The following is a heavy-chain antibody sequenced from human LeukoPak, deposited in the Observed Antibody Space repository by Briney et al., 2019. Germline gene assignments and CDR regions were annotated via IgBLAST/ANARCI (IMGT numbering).Heavy chain of an antibody. CDR3: AREQQPRTTPKQMGY. D-gene: IGHD5-24*01. CDR1: GFTFSDYY. CDR2: ISSSGSTI. V-gene: IGHV3-11*01. Sequence: GGSLRLSCAASGFTFSDYYMSWIRQAPGKGLEWVSYISSSGSTIYYADSVKGRFTVSRDNAKNSLYLQMNSLRAEDTAVYYCAREQQPRTTPKQMGYWGQGTLVTVSS. J-gene: IGHJ4*02.